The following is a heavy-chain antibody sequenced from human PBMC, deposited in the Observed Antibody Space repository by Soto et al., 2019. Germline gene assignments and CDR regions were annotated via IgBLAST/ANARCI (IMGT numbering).Heavy chain of an antibody. D-gene: IGHD6-19*01. J-gene: IGHJ5*02. CDR3: AKDPYGGEGGWYNWFDP. CDR1: GFTFSSYA. Sequence: GGSLRLSCAASGFTFSSYAMSWVRQAPGKGLEWVSAISGSGGSTYYADSVKGRFTISRDNSKNTLYLQMNSLRAEDTAVYYCAKDPYGGEGGWYNWFDPWGQGTLVTVSS. V-gene: IGHV3-23*01. CDR2: ISGSGGST.